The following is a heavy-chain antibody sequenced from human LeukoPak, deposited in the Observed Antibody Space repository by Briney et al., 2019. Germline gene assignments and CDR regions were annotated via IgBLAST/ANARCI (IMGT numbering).Heavy chain of an antibody. CDR3: ARILSGRHPEAC. V-gene: IGHV1-2*02. CDR2: INPNSGGT. J-gene: IGHJ4*02. Sequence: EASVKVSCKASGYTLTGYYMHRVRQAPGQGLEWMGWINPNSGGTNYAQKFQGRVTMTRDTSISTAYMELSRLRFDDTAVYYCARILSGRHPEACWGQGTLVTVSS. D-gene: IGHD3-10*01. CDR1: GYTLTGYY.